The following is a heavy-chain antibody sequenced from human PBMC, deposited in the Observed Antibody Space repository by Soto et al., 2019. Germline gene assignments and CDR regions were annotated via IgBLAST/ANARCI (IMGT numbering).Heavy chain of an antibody. D-gene: IGHD3-16*02. V-gene: IGHV1-8*01. J-gene: IGHJ3*02. CDR2: MNPNSGNT. CDR1: GYTFTSYD. Sequence: ASVKVSCKASGYTFTSYDINWARQATGQGLEWMGWMNPNSGNTGYAQKFQGRVTMTRNTSISTAYMELSSLRSEDTAVYYCARGTIMITFGGVIVETHDASAIWGQGTMVTVSS. CDR3: ARGTIMITFGGVIVETHDASAI.